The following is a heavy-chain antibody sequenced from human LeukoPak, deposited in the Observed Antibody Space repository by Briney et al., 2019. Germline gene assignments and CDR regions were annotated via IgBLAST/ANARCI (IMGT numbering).Heavy chain of an antibody. J-gene: IGHJ6*04. CDR2: ISSSSNTI. V-gene: IGHV3-48*04. CDR1: GFTFSSYN. CDR3: ARAWDV. Sequence: GGSLRLSCAASGFTFSSYNMNWVRQAPGKGPEWVSYISSSSNTIYYADSVKGRFTISRDNAKNTVYLEMNSLRAEDTAVYYCARAWDVWGKGTTVTISS.